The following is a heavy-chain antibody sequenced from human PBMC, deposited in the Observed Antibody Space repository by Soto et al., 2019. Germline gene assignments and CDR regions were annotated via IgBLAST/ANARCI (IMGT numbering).Heavy chain of an antibody. V-gene: IGHV3-30-3*01. D-gene: IGHD1-20*01. J-gene: IGHJ4*02. Sequence: QVQLVESGGGVVQPGRSLRLSSAASGFTFSTHAMHWVRQAPGKGLECVAIVSFDGSNKYYADSVKGRFTISRDNSKNTLYLQMSGLTPEDTAVYYCARDQTGITTTGGGRIDHWGQGTLVTVSS. CDR2: VSFDGSNK. CDR1: GFTFSTHA. CDR3: ARDQTGITTTGGGRIDH.